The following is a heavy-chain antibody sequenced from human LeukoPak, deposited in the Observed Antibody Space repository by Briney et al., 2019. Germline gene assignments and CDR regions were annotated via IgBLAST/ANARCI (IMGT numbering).Heavy chain of an antibody. Sequence: SETLSLTCSASGGSIGSITYYWAWIRQPPGKGLEWIGYIYYSGSTNYNPSLKSRVTISVDTSKNQFSLKLSSVTAADTAVYYCASIHGDTMGDAFDIWGQGTMVTVSS. V-gene: IGHV4-61*05. CDR1: GGSIGSITYY. J-gene: IGHJ3*02. CDR3: ASIHGDTMGDAFDI. D-gene: IGHD4-17*01. CDR2: IYYSGST.